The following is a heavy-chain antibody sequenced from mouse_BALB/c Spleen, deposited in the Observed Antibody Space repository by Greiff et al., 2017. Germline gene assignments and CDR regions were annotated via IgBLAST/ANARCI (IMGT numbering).Heavy chain of an antibody. D-gene: IGHD5-5*01. J-gene: IGHJ1*01. CDR3: AREGLPGYFDV. Sequence: VQVVESGPGLVAPSQSLSITCTVSGFSLTGYGVNWVRQPPGKGLEWLGMIWGDGSTDYNSALKSRLSISKDNSKSQVFLKMNSLQTDDTARYYCAREGLPGYFDVWGAGTTVTVSS. CDR2: IWGDGST. CDR1: GFSLTGYG. V-gene: IGHV2-6-7*01.